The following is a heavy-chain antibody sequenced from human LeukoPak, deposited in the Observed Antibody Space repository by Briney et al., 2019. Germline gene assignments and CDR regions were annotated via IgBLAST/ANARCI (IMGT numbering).Heavy chain of an antibody. D-gene: IGHD2-21*01. CDR3: AKDVATVGIVDF. CDR2: ISWGGNSI. J-gene: IGHJ4*02. CDR1: GFTFDDYM. V-gene: IGHV3-43*01. Sequence: GGSLRLSCAASGFTFDDYMMHWVRQAPGKGLEWVALISWGGNSIYYADSVKGRFTISRGNGKNSLYLQMLNLRTEDTAFYYCAKDVATVGIVDFWGQGTLVTVSS.